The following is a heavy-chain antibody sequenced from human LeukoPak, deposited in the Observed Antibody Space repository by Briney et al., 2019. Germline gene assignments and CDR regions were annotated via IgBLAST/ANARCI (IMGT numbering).Heavy chain of an antibody. CDR2: IYYSGST. Sequence: SETLSLTCTVSGGSISSSSYYWGWIRQPPGKGLEWIGSIYYSGSTYYNPSLKSRVTISVDTSKNQFSLKLSSVTAADTAVYYCARTDGTTPSIFIYYYGMDVWGQGTTVTVSS. J-gene: IGHJ6*02. CDR3: ARTDGTTPSIFIYYYGMDV. D-gene: IGHD3-3*01. CDR1: GGSISSSSYY. V-gene: IGHV4-39*07.